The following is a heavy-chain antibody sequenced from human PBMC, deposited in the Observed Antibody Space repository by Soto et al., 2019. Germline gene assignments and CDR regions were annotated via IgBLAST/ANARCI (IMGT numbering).Heavy chain of an antibody. CDR1: GFTFSSYG. J-gene: IGHJ4*02. V-gene: IGHV3-30*03. D-gene: IGHD3-16*02. CDR2: ISYDGSNK. Sequence: QVQLVESGGGVVQPGRSLRLSCAASGFTFSSYGMHWVRQAPGKGLEWVAVISYDGSNKYYADSVKGRFTISRDNSKNTLYLQMNSLRAEDTAVYYCAQRVWVSYRPFDYWGQGTLVTVSS. CDR3: AQRVWVSYRPFDY.